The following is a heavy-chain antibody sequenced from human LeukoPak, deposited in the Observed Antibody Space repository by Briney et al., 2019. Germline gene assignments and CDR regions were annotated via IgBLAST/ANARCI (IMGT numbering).Heavy chain of an antibody. J-gene: IGHJ4*02. V-gene: IGHV4-59*01. CDR3: ARVGIVGATYPFDY. CDR2: IYYSGST. Sequence: SATLSLTCPVSGGSISSYYWSWIRQPPGKGLEWIGYIYYSGSTNYNPSLKSRVTISVDTSKNQFSLKLSSVTAADTAVYYCARVGIVGATYPFDYWGQGTLVTVSS. D-gene: IGHD1-26*01. CDR1: GGSISSYY.